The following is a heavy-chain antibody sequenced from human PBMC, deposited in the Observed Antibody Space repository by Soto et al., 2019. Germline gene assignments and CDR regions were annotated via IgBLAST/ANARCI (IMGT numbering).Heavy chain of an antibody. J-gene: IGHJ5*02. D-gene: IGHD6-19*01. Sequence: QFQLPESGPGLVKPSENLLVACPVSGDSISGSHFSWSWIRPPPGKGLEWIGTVYYDGMSVSDTPSLKSRVTMHVDSSKNQISRKVTSVTAADTAVYYWARHASSGWPENWFDPWCKGTLVTVSS. CDR1: GDSISGSHFS. CDR2: VYYDGMSV. V-gene: IGHV4-39*01. CDR3: ARHASSGWPENWFDP.